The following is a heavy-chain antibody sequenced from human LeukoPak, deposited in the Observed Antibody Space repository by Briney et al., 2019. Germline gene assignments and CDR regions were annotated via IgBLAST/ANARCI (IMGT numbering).Heavy chain of an antibody. D-gene: IGHD4-23*01. CDR1: GFIVSSNY. CDR2: IYSGGST. J-gene: IGHJ5*02. Sequence: GGSLRLSCAASGFIVSSNYMSWVRQAPGKGLEWVSIIYSGGSTFYADSVKGRFTISGHNSKNTLDLQMDPLRAEDTAVYYCAKAMTSVVTPGASWGQGTLVTVSS. CDR3: AKAMTSVVTPGAS. V-gene: IGHV3-53*04.